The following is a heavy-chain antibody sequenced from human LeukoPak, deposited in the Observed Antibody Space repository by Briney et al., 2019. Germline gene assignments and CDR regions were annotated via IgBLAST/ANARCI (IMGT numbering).Heavy chain of an antibody. D-gene: IGHD3-22*01. CDR3: ARDIPYDSSGYYFPS. V-gene: IGHV1-18*01. J-gene: IGHJ5*02. CDR2: ISAYNGNT. Sequence: ASVKVSCKASGYTFTSYGISWVRQAPGQGLEWMGWISAYNGNTNYAQKLQGRVTMTTDTSTSTAYMELRSLRSDDTAVYYCARDIPYDSSGYYFPSWGQGTLVTVSS. CDR1: GYTFTSYG.